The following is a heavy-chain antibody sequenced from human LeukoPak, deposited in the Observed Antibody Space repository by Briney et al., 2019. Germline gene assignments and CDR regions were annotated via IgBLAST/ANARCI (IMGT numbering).Heavy chain of an antibody. D-gene: IGHD6-19*01. CDR2: ISGSSSLI. CDR1: GFSFGSYS. V-gene: IGHV3-48*02. CDR3: ARVGWSSGPPFY. J-gene: IGHJ4*02. Sequence: GGSLRLSCTASGFSFGSYSMNWVRQTPGKGLEWLSYISGSSSLIYYADSVKGRFTISRDNAKKSLYLQMNSLRDEDTAVYYCARVGWSSGPPFYWGQGIQVTV.